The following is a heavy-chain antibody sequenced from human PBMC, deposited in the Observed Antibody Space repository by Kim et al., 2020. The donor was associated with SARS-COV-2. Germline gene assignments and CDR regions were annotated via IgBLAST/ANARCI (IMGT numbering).Heavy chain of an antibody. Sequence: ASVKVSCKASGYTFTSYAMHWVRQAPGQRLEWMGWINAGNGNTKYSQKFQGRVTITRDTSASTAYMELSSLRSEDTAVYYCARGRDGSGPRGYFQHWGQGTLVTVSS. V-gene: IGHV1-3*01. CDR1: GYTFTSYA. CDR3: ARGRDGSGPRGYFQH. J-gene: IGHJ1*01. D-gene: IGHD3-10*01. CDR2: INAGNGNT.